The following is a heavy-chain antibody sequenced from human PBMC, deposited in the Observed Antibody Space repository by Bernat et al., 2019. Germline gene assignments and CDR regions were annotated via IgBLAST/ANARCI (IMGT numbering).Heavy chain of an antibody. Sequence: EVQLVESGGGLVQPGGSLRLSCAASGFTVSSKYMSWVRQAPGKGLEWVSLFYSGGSTYYADSVKGRFTISSDSSKNTLYLQMNSLRAEDTAVYYCARLWSSSLIGYSIGYCSFDVWGQGTMVTVSS. CDR2: FYSGGST. D-gene: IGHD6-19*01. CDR3: ARLWSSSLIGYSIGYCSFDV. J-gene: IGHJ3*01. V-gene: IGHV3-66*01. CDR1: GFTVSSKY.